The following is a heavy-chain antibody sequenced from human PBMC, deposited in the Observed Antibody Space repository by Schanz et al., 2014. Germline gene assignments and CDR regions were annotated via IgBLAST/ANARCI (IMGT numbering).Heavy chain of an antibody. J-gene: IGHJ4*02. CDR1: GYTFTGYY. CDR3: ARELRLEYYFDY. D-gene: IGHD4-17*01. Sequence: QVQLLQSGAEVKKPGASVKVSCKASGYTFTGYYMHWVRQAPGQGLEWMRRLNPTSGGTYYAQKSQGRVTMTRDTSISTAYMELSSLRSDDTAVYYCARELRLEYYFDYWGQGTQVTVSS. CDR2: LNPTSGGT. V-gene: IGHV1-2*02.